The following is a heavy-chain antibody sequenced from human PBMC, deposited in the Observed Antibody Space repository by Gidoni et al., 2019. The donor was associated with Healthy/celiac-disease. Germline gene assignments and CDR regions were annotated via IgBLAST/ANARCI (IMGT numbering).Heavy chain of an antibody. J-gene: IGHJ4*02. CDR3: AKSPGGYDTGYDY. Sequence: EVQLLESGGGLVQPGGSLRLSCAASGFTFSSYAMSWVRQAPGKGLEWVSAISGSGGSTYYADSVKGRFTISRDNSKNTLYLQMNSLRAEDTAVYYCAKSPGGYDTGYDYWGQETLVTVSS. V-gene: IGHV3-23*01. CDR1: GFTFSSYA. D-gene: IGHD5-12*01. CDR2: ISGSGGST.